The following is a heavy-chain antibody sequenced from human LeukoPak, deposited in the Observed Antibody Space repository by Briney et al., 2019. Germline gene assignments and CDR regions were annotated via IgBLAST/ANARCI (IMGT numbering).Heavy chain of an antibody. D-gene: IGHD3-10*01. Sequence: GGSLRLSCAASGFTFSSYAMSWVRQAPGKGLEWVSGISGNKGSTYYADSVKGRFTISRDNSKNTLYLQMNSLRAEDAAVYYCARTRGDGSGSYYDAFDIWGQGTMVTVSS. CDR3: ARTRGDGSGSYYDAFDI. V-gene: IGHV3-23*01. CDR2: ISGNKGST. CDR1: GFTFSSYA. J-gene: IGHJ3*02.